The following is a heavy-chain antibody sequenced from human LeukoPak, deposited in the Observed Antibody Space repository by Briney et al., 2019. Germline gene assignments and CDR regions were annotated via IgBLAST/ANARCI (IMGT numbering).Heavy chain of an antibody. Sequence: GGSLRLSCAASGFTLSRNWMSWVRHAPGKGREWVANIKKDGSEKNYVDSVKGRFTISRDNAKKSLYLQMISLRAEDTAVYYCASTSLSSSWYLYFDYWGQGTLVTVSS. D-gene: IGHD6-13*01. J-gene: IGHJ4*02. CDR1: GFTLSRNW. CDR2: IKKDGSEK. V-gene: IGHV3-7*01. CDR3: ASTSLSSSWYLYFDY.